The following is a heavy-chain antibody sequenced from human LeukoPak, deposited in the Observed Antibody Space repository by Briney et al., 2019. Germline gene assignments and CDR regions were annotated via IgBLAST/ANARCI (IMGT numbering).Heavy chain of an antibody. V-gene: IGHV3-21*01. CDR3: VSGSPAGDY. CDR2: ISSSSRYI. J-gene: IGHJ4*02. D-gene: IGHD1-26*01. CDR1: GFTFSIFS. Sequence: GGSLRLSCAASGFTFSIFSMSWVRQAPGKGLEWVSSISSSSRYIYYADSVKGRFTISRDNAKNSLFLQMNSLRAEDTAVYYCVSGSPAGDYWGQGTLVTVSS.